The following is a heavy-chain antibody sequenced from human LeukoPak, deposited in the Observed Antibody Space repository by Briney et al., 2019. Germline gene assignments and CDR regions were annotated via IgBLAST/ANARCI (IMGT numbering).Heavy chain of an antibody. CDR3: ARDLKRGYSYGSDY. Sequence: GGSLRLSCAASGFTFSSYGMHWVRQAPGKGLEWVAVIWYDGSNKYYADSVKGGFTISRDNSKNTLYLQMNSLRAEDTAVYYCARDLKRGYSYGSDYWGQGTLVTVSS. CDR1: GFTFSSYG. V-gene: IGHV3-33*01. J-gene: IGHJ4*02. D-gene: IGHD5-18*01. CDR2: IWYDGSNK.